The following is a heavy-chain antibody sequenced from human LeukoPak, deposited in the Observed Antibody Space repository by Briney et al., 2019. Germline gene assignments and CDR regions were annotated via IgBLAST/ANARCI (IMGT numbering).Heavy chain of an antibody. CDR2: ISTDASST. CDR3: AKNGDRGAYCTGGTCYPYFYYYMDV. CDR1: GFTFSSYW. D-gene: IGHD2-15*01. V-gene: IGHV3-74*01. J-gene: IGHJ6*03. Sequence: GGSLRLSCAGSGFTFSSYWMHWVRQAPGKGLVWVSRISTDASSTTYADSVKGRFTISRDNSKNTLYLQMNSLRAEDTAIYYCAKNGDRGAYCTGGTCYPYFYYYMDVWGKGTTVTI.